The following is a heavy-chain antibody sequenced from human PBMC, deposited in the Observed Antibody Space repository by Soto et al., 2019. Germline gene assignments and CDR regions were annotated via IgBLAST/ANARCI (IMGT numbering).Heavy chain of an antibody. CDR2: INPNRGGT. Sequence: QVQLVQSGAEAKKPGASVKVSCQASGYTFTGDYIHWVRQPPGQGLECMGWINPNRGGTKYAQRFQGRVTMTRDTSISTAYMELSRLRSDATAIYFCERNASGSSWHYSYYNRAVWGQVTTVTVS. CDR1: GYTFTGDY. V-gene: IGHV1-2*02. D-gene: IGHD6-13*01. J-gene: IGHJ6*02. CDR3: ERNASGSSWHYSYYNRAV.